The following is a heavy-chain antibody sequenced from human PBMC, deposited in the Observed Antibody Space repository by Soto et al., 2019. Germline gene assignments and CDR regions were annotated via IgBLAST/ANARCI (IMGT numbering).Heavy chain of an antibody. CDR2: MSHSGGT. D-gene: IGHD1-1*01. CDR1: GGFVSSGSYY. CDR3: ARVERGTATTVVDAFDI. V-gene: IGHV4-61*01. Sequence: SSEPLSLTCAVYGGFVSSGSYYWSWIRQPPGKGLEWIGEMSHSGGTHFNPSLKSRVTISVDTSKNQFSLKMSSVTAADTALYYCARVERGTATTVVDAFDIWGPGTMVTVSS. J-gene: IGHJ3*02.